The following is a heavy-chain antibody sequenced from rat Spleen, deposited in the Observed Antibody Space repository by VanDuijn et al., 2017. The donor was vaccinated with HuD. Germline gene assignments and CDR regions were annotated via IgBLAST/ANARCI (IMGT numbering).Heavy chain of an antibody. V-gene: IGHV5-7*01. CDR2: ISYDGSST. CDR1: GFTFSDYN. Sequence: EVQLVESDGGLVQPGRSLKLSCAASGFTFSDYNMAWVRQAPKKGLEWVATISYDGSSTYYRDSVKGRFTISRDNAKSTLSLQMDSLRSEDTATYYCTRGYVMDAWGQGASVTVSS. J-gene: IGHJ4*01. CDR3: TRGYVMDA.